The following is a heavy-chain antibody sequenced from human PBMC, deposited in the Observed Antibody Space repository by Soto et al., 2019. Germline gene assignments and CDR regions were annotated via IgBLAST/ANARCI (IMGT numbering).Heavy chain of an antibody. V-gene: IGHV3-9*01. CDR3: VQHESFSWYSGNGSH. Sequence: EVQLVESGGGLVQPGRSLRLSCAASGFTFDDYAMHWVRQVPGKGLAWVSGINWNSGSIGYADSVKGRFVISIDNAKICLHLQMNSILVYDTAFDLGVQHESFSWYSGNGSHRGQGTLVIVS. J-gene: IGHJ1*01. CDR1: GFTFDDYA. CDR2: INWNSGSI. D-gene: IGHD6-13*01.